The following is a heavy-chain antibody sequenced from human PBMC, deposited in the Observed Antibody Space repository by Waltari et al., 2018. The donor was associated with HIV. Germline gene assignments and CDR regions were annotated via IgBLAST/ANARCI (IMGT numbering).Heavy chain of an antibody. Sequence: EVNLVESGGGLVRPGGCLGLSWVSSVFTDRPTGMAWVSQGPGKGLEWVSSIINSGRNTFYADSVKGRFIISRDNSENTLYLQMNSLRAEDTAIYFCAKEGWQLLTFDYWGQGALVTVSS. CDR2: IINSGRNT. J-gene: IGHJ4*02. CDR3: AKEGWQLLTFDY. CDR1: VFTDRPTG. V-gene: IGHV3-23*04. D-gene: IGHD1-1*01.